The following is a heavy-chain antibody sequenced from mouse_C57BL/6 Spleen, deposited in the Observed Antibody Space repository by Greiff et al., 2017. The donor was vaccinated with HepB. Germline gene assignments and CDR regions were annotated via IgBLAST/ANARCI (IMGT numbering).Heavy chain of an antibody. J-gene: IGHJ3*01. D-gene: IGHD2-3*01. CDR1: GFTFSDYY. V-gene: IGHV5-16*01. CDR2: INYDGSST. Sequence: EVKLMESEGGLVQPGSSMKLSCTASGFTFSDYYMAWVRQVPEKGLEWVANINYDGSSTYYLDSLKSRFIISRDNAKNILYLQMSSLKSEDTATYYCAIYDGYLAYWGQGTLVTVSA. CDR3: AIYDGYLAY.